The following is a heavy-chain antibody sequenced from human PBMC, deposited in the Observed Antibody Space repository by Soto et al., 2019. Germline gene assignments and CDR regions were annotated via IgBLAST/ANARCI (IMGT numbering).Heavy chain of an antibody. Sequence: QVQLVQSGAEVKKPGSSVKVSCKASGGTFSSYAISWVRQAPGQGLEWMGGIIPIFGTANYAQKFQGRVTITADESTSTAYMELSSLRSEDTAVYYCARAQVPAASVHYYYCGMDVWGQGTTVTVSS. V-gene: IGHV1-69*01. CDR2: IIPIFGTA. D-gene: IGHD2-2*01. J-gene: IGHJ6*02. CDR1: GGTFSSYA. CDR3: ARAQVPAASVHYYYCGMDV.